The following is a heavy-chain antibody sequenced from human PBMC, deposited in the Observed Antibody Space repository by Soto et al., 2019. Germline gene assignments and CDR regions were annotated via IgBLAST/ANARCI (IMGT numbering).Heavy chain of an antibody. CDR1: GCSISSGGYS. V-gene: IGHV4-30-2*01. Sequence: SATLSLTCAVSGCSISSGGYSWSWIRQPPGKGLEWSGYIYHSGSTYYNPSLKSRVTISVDRSKNQFSLKLSSVTAADTALYYCSRRAPAGFDPWGQGTLVTVSS. CDR2: IYHSGST. CDR3: SRRAPAGFDP. J-gene: IGHJ5*02.